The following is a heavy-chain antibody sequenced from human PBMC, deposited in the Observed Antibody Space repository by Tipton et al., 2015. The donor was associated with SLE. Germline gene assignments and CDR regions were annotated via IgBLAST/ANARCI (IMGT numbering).Heavy chain of an antibody. V-gene: IGHV4-34*01. J-gene: IGHJ5*02. D-gene: IGHD2-21*01. CDR3: VRGHPHIVVLIGGGWFDP. Sequence: TLSLTCAVYGGSFSGYYWTWIRQPPGKGLEWIGEINHGGSTNYNPSLKSRVTISEDTSKNQFSLKLTSVTAEDTAIYYCVRGHPHIVVLIGGGWFDPWGQGTLVTVSS. CDR2: INHGGST. CDR1: GGSFSGYY.